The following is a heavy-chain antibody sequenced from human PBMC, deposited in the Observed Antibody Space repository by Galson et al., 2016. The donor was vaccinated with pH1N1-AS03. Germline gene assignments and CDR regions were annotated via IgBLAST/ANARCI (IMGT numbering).Heavy chain of an antibody. CDR1: GFSLPTTKEG. CDR2: IYWNDDR. Sequence: PALVTPPQTLTLTCTFSGFSLPTTKEGVGWIRQPPGKALEWLALIYWNDDRRYSPSLRSRLTITKDASRNQVVLTMTNMDPVDTATYYCAHRNPGFGDYNPGGHGTLVTVS. CDR3: AHRNPGFGDYNP. D-gene: IGHD4-17*01. V-gene: IGHV2-5*01. J-gene: IGHJ5*02.